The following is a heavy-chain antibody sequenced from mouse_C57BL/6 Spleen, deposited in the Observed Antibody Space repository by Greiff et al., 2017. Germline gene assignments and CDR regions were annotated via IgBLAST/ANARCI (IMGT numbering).Heavy chain of an antibody. CDR1: GYSITSGYY. V-gene: IGHV3-6*01. CDR3: AREPSTYDYEEYYYAMDY. Sequence: ESGPGLVKPSQSLSLTCSVTGYSITSGYYWNWIRQFPGNKLEWMGYISYDGSNNYNPSLKNRISITRDTCKNQFFLKLNSVTTEDTATYYCAREPSTYDYEEYYYAMDYWGQGTSVTVSS. CDR2: ISYDGSN. D-gene: IGHD2-4*01. J-gene: IGHJ4*01.